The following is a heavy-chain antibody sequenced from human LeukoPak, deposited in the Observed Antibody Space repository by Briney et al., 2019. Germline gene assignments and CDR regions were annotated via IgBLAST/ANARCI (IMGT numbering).Heavy chain of an antibody. V-gene: IGHV4-39*01. CDR3: ARHPSSSSVKFDY. D-gene: IGHD6-6*01. CDR2: IYYSGST. CDR1: GGSISSSSYY. Sequence: KTSETLSLTCTVSGGSISSSSYYWGWIRQPPGKGLEWIGSIYYSGSTYYNPSLKSRVTISVDTSKNQFSLKLSSVTAADTAVYYCARHPSSSSVKFDYWGQGTLVTVSS. J-gene: IGHJ4*02.